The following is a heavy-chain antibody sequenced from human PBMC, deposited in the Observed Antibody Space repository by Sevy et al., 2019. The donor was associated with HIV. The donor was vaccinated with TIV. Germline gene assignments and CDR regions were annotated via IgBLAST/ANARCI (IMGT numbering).Heavy chain of an antibody. D-gene: IGHD3-22*01. CDR3: ARGAYHSSGPRGQDAFDI. CDR1: GFTFSDYY. J-gene: IGHJ3*02. V-gene: IGHV3-11*04. CDR2: ISGSGTTI. Sequence: GGSVRLSCAASGFTFSDYYMSWIRQAPGRGLEWVSYISGSGTTIYYADSVKGRFTISRDNTKNSLYLQMNSLRAEDTAVYYCARGAYHSSGPRGQDAFDIWGQGTMVTVSS.